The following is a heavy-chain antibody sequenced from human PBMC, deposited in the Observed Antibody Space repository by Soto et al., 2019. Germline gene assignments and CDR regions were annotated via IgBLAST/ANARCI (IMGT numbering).Heavy chain of an antibody. V-gene: IGHV3-30*04. CDR3: AREPSYDSGGSPRDY. D-gene: IGHD3-22*01. CDR1: GITFSTYS. Sequence: QVQLVESGGGVVQPGRSLRLSCAASGITFSTYSMHWARQAPGRGLEWVGVISSDGYHKYYADSVKGRFTISRDNSKSTMYLEMNSLSAEDTALYYCAREPSYDSGGSPRDYWGQGALVTVSS. J-gene: IGHJ4*02. CDR2: ISSDGYHK.